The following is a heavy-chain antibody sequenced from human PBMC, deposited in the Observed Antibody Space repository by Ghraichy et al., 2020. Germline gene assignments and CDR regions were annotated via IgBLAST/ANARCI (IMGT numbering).Heavy chain of an antibody. D-gene: IGHD3-16*01. CDR2: IYYSGST. J-gene: IGHJ4*02. CDR3: ARRSGGSDFDY. CDR1: GASIGGTNFY. V-gene: IGHV4-39*01. Sequence: SETLSLTCTVSGASIGGTNFYWGWIRQPPGKGLEWIGSIYYSGSTSYSPSLKSRVTMFVYTSKNQFSLRLSSVTAADTGVYYCARRSGGSDFDYWGQGTLVTVSS.